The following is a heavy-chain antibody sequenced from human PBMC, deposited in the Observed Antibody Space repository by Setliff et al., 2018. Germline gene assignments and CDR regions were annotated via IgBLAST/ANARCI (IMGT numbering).Heavy chain of an antibody. CDR1: GDSISSSRYY. D-gene: IGHD1-1*01. CDR3: ATTGTYRYFDY. CDR2: IYYSGTT. V-gene: IGHV4-39*01. Sequence: SETLSLTCTVSGDSISSSRYYWAWIRQPPGKGLEWIGNIYYSGTTYSNPSLKSRVTMSVDTSKNQFSLRLDSVTASDTAVYYCATTGTYRYFDYWGQGTLVTVSS. J-gene: IGHJ4*02.